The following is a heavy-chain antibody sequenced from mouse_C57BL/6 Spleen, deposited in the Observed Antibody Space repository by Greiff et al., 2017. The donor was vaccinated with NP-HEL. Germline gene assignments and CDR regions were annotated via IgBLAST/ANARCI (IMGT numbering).Heavy chain of an antibody. Sequence: QVQLQQPGAELVKPGASVKLSCKASGYTFTSYWMQWVKQRPGQGLEWIGEIDPSDSYTNYNQKFKGKATLTVDTSSSTAYMQLSSLTSEDSAVYYCARELRPSSDAMDYWGQGTSVTVSS. J-gene: IGHJ4*01. D-gene: IGHD1-2*01. V-gene: IGHV1-50*01. CDR3: ARELRPSSDAMDY. CDR1: GYTFTSYW. CDR2: IDPSDSYT.